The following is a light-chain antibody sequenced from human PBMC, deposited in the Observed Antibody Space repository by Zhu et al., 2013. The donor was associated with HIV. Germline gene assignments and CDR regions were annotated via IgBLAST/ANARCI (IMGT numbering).Light chain of an antibody. CDR2: GSS. V-gene: IGKV1-16*01. J-gene: IGKJ2*01. CDR3: QQYNDWPPFT. Sequence: DIQLTQSPAFLSASIGDKVTFSCRARQPIANHLAWYQQKPGRAPTLLIYGSSSLHDGVPSRFSGSGSGTHFSLTIYNLQAEDFATYYCQQYNDWPPFTFGQGTKLQIK. CDR1: QPIANH.